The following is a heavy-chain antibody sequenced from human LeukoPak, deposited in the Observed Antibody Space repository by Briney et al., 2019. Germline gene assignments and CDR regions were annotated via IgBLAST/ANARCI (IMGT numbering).Heavy chain of an antibody. CDR1: GGSISSYY. CDR3: ARDYLTGGDY. CDR2: IYYSGST. Sequence: SETLSLTCTVSGGSISSYYWSWIRQPPGKRLEWIGYIYYSGSTNYNPSLKSRVTISVDTSKNQFSLKLSSVTAADTAVYYCARDYLTGGDYWGQGTLVTVSS. D-gene: IGHD2-8*02. J-gene: IGHJ4*02. V-gene: IGHV4-59*12.